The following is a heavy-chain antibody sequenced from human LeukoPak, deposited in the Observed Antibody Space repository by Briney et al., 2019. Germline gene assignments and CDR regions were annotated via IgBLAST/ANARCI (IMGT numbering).Heavy chain of an antibody. D-gene: IGHD1-26*01. CDR3: ARALGGIVGATGDY. Sequence: PGGSLRLSCAASGFTFSSYEMNWVRQAPGKGLEWVSYISSSGSTIYYADSVKGRFTISRDNAKNSLYLQMNSLRVEDTAVYYCARALGGIVGATGDYWGQGTLVTASS. V-gene: IGHV3-48*03. CDR1: GFTFSSYE. CDR2: ISSSGSTI. J-gene: IGHJ4*02.